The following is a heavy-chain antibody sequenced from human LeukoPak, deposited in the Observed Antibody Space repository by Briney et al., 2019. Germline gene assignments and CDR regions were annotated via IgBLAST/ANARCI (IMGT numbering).Heavy chain of an antibody. CDR3: ARDDIAAGGTTDL. J-gene: IGHJ5*02. Sequence: GGSLGLSCVASGFTFSSYWMSWVRQAPGKGLEWLANIKEDGSEKNYVDSVKGRFTISRDNAKNSLYLQMNSLRAEDTAVYYCARDDIAAGGTTDLWGQGTLVTVSS. D-gene: IGHD6-13*01. CDR2: IKEDGSEK. CDR1: GFTFSSYW. V-gene: IGHV3-7*03.